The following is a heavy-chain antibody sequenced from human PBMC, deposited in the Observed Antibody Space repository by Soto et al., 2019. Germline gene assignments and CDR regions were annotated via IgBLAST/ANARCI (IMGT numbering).Heavy chain of an antibody. CDR3: ARAPSDCSSTSCYKYFDY. J-gene: IGHJ4*02. Sequence: VQLVESGGGLVQPGGSLRLSCAASGFTFSTYWMHWVRQAPGKGLVWVSRINNDGSRTNYADSVRGRFTISRDNAKNTLYLQMNSREAEDTVVYYCARAPSDCSSTSCYKYFDYWGQGILVTVSS. CDR2: INNDGSRT. D-gene: IGHD2-2*02. V-gene: IGHV3-74*01. CDR1: GFTFSTYW.